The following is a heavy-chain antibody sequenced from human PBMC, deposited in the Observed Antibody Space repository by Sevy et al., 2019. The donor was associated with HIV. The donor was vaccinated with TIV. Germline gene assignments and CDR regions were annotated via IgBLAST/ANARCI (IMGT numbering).Heavy chain of an antibody. CDR3: ARELQGGPDY. Sequence: GGSLRLSCAATGFTFSNYAMHWVRQAPGKGMEWVAIIWSDGAYQYHGDSVKGRFTIFRDNDKKLLYLQMNSLRPQDTAVYYCARELQGGPDYWGQGTPVTVSS. D-gene: IGHD1-26*01. V-gene: IGHV3-33*01. CDR2: IWSDGAYQ. CDR1: GFTFSNYA. J-gene: IGHJ4*02.